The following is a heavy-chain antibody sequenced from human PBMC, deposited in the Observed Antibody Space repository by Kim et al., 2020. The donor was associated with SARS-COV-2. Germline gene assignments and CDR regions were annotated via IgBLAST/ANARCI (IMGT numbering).Heavy chain of an antibody. V-gene: IGHV3-33*01. CDR3: ARDQGGLGYCSSTSCYGFDY. CDR2: IWYDGSNK. J-gene: IGHJ4*02. Sequence: GGSLRLSCAASGFTFSSYGMHWVRQAPGKGLEWVAVIWYDGSNKYYADSVNGRFTISRDNSKNTLYLQMNSLRAEDTAVYYCARDQGGLGYCSSTSCYGFDYWGQGTLVTVSS. D-gene: IGHD2-2*01. CDR1: GFTFSSYG.